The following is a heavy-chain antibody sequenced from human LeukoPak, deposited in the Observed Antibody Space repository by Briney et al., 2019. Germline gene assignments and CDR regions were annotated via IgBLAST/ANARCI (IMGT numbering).Heavy chain of an antibody. D-gene: IGHD1-26*01. CDR2: IKDGGSEK. CDR3: VRDKLVGPSRLDH. V-gene: IGHV3-7*01. Sequence: GGSLRLSCAASGFTFRSYWMSCVRQARGKGVEWVANIKDGGSEKRDVDSVKGRFTISRDNAKTSLYLQMHSLRVEDTAVYYCVRDKLVGPSRLDHWGQGTLVTVSS. CDR1: GFTFRSYW. J-gene: IGHJ4*02.